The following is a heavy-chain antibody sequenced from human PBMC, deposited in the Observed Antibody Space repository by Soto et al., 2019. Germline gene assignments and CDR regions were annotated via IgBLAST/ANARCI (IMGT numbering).Heavy chain of an antibody. CDR1: EFTIDIYA. CDR2: ISGSGGST. V-gene: IGHV3-23*01. J-gene: IGHJ4*02. Sequence: GGSLRLSCAASEFTIDIYAMSWVRQAPGKGLEWVSSISGSGGSTYYADSVKDRSTISRDNSKNTLYLQMKSLRAEDTAIYYCAKFASTTVTHFDYWGQGTLVTVSS. CDR3: AKFASTTVTHFDY. D-gene: IGHD4-17*01.